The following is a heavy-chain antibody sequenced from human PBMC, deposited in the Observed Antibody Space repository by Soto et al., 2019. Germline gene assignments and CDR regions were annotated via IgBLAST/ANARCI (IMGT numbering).Heavy chain of an antibody. CDR3: ARGRYGDY. D-gene: IGHD1-1*01. CDR2: ISAHNGNT. V-gene: IGHV1-18*01. CDR1: GYAFTTYG. Sequence: QVQLVQSGAEVKKPGASVKVSCKGSGYAFTTYGITWVRQAPGQGLEWMGWISAHNGNTNYAQKLQGRVTVTRDTSTSTAYMELRSLSSDDTAVYYCARGRYGDYWGQGALVTVSS. J-gene: IGHJ4*02.